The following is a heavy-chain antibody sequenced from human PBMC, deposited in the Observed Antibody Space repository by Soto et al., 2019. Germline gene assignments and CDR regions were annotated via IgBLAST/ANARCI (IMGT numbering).Heavy chain of an antibody. D-gene: IGHD3-10*01. CDR2: IYYSGST. Sequence: SETLSLTCTVSGGSINSYFWSWIRQSPGKGLEWIGHIYYSGSTSYSPSLKSRVSISVDTSKNQFSLEVHSVTAADTAVYYCARAGTNMVQFDYWGQGTLVTVS. CDR1: GGSINSYF. J-gene: IGHJ4*02. CDR3: ARAGTNMVQFDY. V-gene: IGHV4-59*01.